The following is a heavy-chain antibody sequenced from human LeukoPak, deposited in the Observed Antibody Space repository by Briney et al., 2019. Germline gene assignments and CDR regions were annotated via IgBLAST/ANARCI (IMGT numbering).Heavy chain of an antibody. CDR1: GFTVSDNY. CDR3: TTDPDQPLLSLCS. CDR2: IYTGGST. D-gene: IGHD2/OR15-2a*01. Sequence: GESLRLSCAVSGFTVSDNYMTWLRQAPGKGLEWVSVIYTGGSTYYADSVKGRFTISRDNSKNTLYLQMNSLRVEDTAVYYCTTDPDQPLLSLCSWGQGTLVTVSS. V-gene: IGHV3-53*01. J-gene: IGHJ5*02.